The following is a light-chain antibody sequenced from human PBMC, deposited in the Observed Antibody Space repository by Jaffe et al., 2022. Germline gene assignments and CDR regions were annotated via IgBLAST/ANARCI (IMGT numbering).Light chain of an antibody. J-gene: IGKJ4*01. CDR3: QQLSSYPLT. V-gene: IGKV1-9*01. CDR1: QGISSY. CDR2: AAS. Sequence: DIQLTQSPSFLSASVGDRVTITCRASQGISSYLAWYQQKPGEAPKLLIYAASTLQSGVPSRFSGSGSGTEFTLTISSLQPEDFATYYCQQLSSYPLTFGGGTKVEIK.